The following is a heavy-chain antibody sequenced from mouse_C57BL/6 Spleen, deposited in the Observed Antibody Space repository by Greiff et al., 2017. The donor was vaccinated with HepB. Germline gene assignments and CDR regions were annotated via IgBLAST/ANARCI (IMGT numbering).Heavy chain of an antibody. CDR2: IWGVGST. CDR3: ASGPYSNYGFAY. D-gene: IGHD2-5*01. J-gene: IGHJ3*01. CDR1: GFSLTSYG. Sequence: VMLVESGPGLVAPSQSLSITCTVSGFSLTSYGVDWVRQSPGKGLEWLGVIWGVGSTNYNSALKSRLSISKDNSKSQVFLKMNSLQTDDTAMYYCASGPYSNYGFAYWGQGTLVTVSA. V-gene: IGHV2-6*01.